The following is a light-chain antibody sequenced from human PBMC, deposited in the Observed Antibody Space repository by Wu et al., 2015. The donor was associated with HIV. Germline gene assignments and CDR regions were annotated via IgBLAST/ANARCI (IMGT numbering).Light chain of an antibody. CDR1: QAISSY. CDR2: KAS. J-gene: IGKJ1*01. V-gene: IGKV1-5*03. CDR3: QQYNSYSRT. Sequence: DIQLTQSPSFLSASVGDRVTITCRASQAISSYLAWYQKNPGKAPKLLIYKASSLESGVPSRFSGSGSGTEFTLTISSLQPDDFATYYCQQYNSYSRTFGQGTKVEIK.